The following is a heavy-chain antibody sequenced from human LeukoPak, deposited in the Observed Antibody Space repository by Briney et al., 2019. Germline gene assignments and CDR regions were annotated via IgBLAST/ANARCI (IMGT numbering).Heavy chain of an antibody. Sequence: GGSLRLSCAASGFTFSSYAMSWVRQAPGKGLEWVSVISGSGGSTYYADSVKGRFTISRDNSNNTLYLQMNSLRAEDTAVYYCAKRFMVVVTQDDYVDYWGQGTLVTVSS. CDR3: AKRFMVVVTQDDYVDY. J-gene: IGHJ4*02. V-gene: IGHV3-23*01. D-gene: IGHD3-22*01. CDR2: ISGSGGST. CDR1: GFTFSSYA.